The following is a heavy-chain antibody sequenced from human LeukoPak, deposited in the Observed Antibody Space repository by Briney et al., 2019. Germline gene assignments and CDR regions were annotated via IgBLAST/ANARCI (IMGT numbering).Heavy chain of an antibody. CDR1: GFTFSSYA. V-gene: IGHV3-23*01. J-gene: IGHJ4*02. Sequence: GGSLRLSCAASGFTFSSYAMSWVRQAPGKGLEWVSALSGSGGSTYYADSVKGRFTISRDNSKNTLYLQMNSLRAEDTAVYYCAKSARGYSYGYGDYWGQGTLVTVSS. D-gene: IGHD5-18*01. CDR2: LSGSGGST. CDR3: AKSARGYSYGYGDY.